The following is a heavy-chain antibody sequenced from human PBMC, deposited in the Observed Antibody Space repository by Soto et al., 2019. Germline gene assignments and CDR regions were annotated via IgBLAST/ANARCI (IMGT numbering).Heavy chain of an antibody. Sequence: GSLRLSGAASGFNFRSYSMNWVRQAPGKGLEWVSSISSSSSYIYYADSVKGRFTISRDNAKNSLYLEMSSLRAEDTAVYYCAREGVATVMGWLDPWGQGTLVTVSS. CDR3: AREGVATVMGWLDP. CDR1: GFNFRSYS. CDR2: ISSSSSYI. V-gene: IGHV3-21*01. D-gene: IGHD4-4*01. J-gene: IGHJ5*02.